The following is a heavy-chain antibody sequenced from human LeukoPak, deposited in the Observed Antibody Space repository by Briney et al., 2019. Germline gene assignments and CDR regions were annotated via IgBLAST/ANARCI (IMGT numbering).Heavy chain of an antibody. J-gene: IGHJ4*02. D-gene: IGHD6-13*01. CDR1: GGTFSSYA. V-gene: IGHV1-69*13. CDR3: TSSQRAYSSSWNY. CDR2: IIPIFGTA. Sequence: ASVKVSCKASGGTFSSYAISWVRQAPGQGLEWMGGIIPIFGTANYAQKFQGRVTITADESTSTAYMELSSLRSEDTAVYYCTSSQRAYSSSWNYWGQGTLVTVSS.